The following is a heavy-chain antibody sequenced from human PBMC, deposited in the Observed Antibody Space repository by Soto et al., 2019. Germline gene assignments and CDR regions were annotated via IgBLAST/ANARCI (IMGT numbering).Heavy chain of an antibody. Sequence: PGGSLRLSCAASGFTFNSYAMNWVRQAPGKGLAWVSAIGTDGNTYYANSVKGRFTISRDNSRTTLYLQMNSLRVEDTALYYCVRKYPGTRPFDYWGQGTRVTVPQ. CDR3: VRKYPGTRPFDY. CDR2: IGTDGNT. D-gene: IGHD2-2*01. V-gene: IGHV3-23*01. CDR1: GFTFNSYA. J-gene: IGHJ4*01.